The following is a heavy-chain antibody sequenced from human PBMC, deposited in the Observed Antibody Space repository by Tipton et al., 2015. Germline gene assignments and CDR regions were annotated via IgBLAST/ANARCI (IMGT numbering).Heavy chain of an antibody. CDR2: ISHSGNT. CDR3: ARVSHYGDIDS. J-gene: IGHJ4*02. CDR1: AYSISSDYY. V-gene: IGHV4-38-2*01. D-gene: IGHD4-17*01. Sequence: TLSLTCAVSAYSISSDYYRGWIRQPPGKGLEWIGSISHSGNTYYNPSLKSRVTMSRDTSKNQFSLHVTSVNPTDTAVYYCARVSHYGDIDSWVQGTLVTVSS.